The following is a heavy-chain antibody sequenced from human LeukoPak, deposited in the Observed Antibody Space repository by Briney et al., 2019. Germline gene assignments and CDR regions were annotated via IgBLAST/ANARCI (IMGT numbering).Heavy chain of an antibody. D-gene: IGHD3-16*02. Sequence: GGSLRLSCAASGFSFSGYPISWVRQAPGKGLEWVSAISPGSDYKLYADSVKGRFTISRDNSRNTLSLQMDSLRPEDTAIYYCAKGEKTRPFGGVIDYWGQGTLVTVSS. CDR3: AKGEKTRPFGGVIDY. CDR1: GFSFSGYP. V-gene: IGHV3-23*01. J-gene: IGHJ4*02. CDR2: ISPGSDYK.